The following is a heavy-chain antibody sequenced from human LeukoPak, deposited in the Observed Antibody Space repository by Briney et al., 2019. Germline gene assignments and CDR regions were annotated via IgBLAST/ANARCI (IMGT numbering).Heavy chain of an antibody. CDR1: GFTFSSYA. CDR2: ISYDGSNK. D-gene: IGHD6-13*01. CDR3: ARGAYSSSWSNFDY. V-gene: IGHV3-30*04. J-gene: IGHJ4*02. Sequence: GGSLRLSCAASGFTFSSYAMHWVRQAPGKGLEWVAVISYDGSNKYYADSVKGRFTISRDNSKNTLYLQMNSQRAEDTAVYYCARGAYSSSWSNFDYWGQGTLVTVSS.